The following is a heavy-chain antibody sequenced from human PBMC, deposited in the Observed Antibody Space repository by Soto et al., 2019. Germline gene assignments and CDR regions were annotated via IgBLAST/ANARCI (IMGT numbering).Heavy chain of an antibody. CDR2: ISGSGGST. CDR1: GFTFNTYC. Sequence: GGSLKFSCAASGFTFNTYCVRWVRQAPGKGREWVSGISGSGGSTYYADSVKGRFTIPRANSQNTLYLQMNSLRAEDTAVYYCAKKQGSGTYWPVDYWGQGILVTVSS. CDR3: AKKQGSGTYWPVDY. V-gene: IGHV3-23*01. J-gene: IGHJ4*02. D-gene: IGHD1-26*01.